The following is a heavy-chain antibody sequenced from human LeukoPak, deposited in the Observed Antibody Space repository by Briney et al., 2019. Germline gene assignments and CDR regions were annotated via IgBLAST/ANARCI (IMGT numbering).Heavy chain of an antibody. V-gene: IGHV3-43*02. D-gene: IGHD3-16*01. CDR2: ISGDGGST. J-gene: IGHJ4*02. CDR3: AKDLGVPGSPLDD. Sequence: GGSLRLSCAASGFTFDYYAMHWVRQAPGKGLEWVSLISGDGGSTHYADSVKGRFTISRDNSKNSLYLQMNSLRTEDIDLYYCAKDLGVPGSPLDDWGQGTLVTVSS. CDR1: GFTFDYYA.